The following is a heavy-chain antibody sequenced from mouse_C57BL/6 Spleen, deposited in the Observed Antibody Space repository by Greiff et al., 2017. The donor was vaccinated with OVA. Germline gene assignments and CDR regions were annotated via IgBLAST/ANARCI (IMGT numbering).Heavy chain of an antibody. CDR1: GFSLTSYG. J-gene: IGHJ4*01. CDR2: IWSGGST. D-gene: IGHD1-1*01. V-gene: IGHV2-2*01. Sequence: LVESGPGLVQPSQSLSITCTVSGFSLTSYGVHWVRQSPGKGLEWLGVIWSGGSTDYNAAFISRLSISKDNSKSQVFFKMNSLQADDTAIYYCARNGGSSSYYAMDYWGQGTSVTVSS. CDR3: ARNGGSSSYYAMDY.